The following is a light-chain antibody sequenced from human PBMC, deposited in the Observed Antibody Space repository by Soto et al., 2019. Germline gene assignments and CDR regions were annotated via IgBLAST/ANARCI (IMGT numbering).Light chain of an antibody. V-gene: IGLV2-14*01. CDR1: SSDIGDYNY. J-gene: IGLJ1*01. Sequence: QSALTQPAAVSGSPGQSITISCTGTSSDIGDYNYVSWYQQHPGKAPKLMIYEVRNRPSGVSNRFSGSKSGNTASLTISGLQGEDEADYYCTSYTTSSTLYVFGTGTQLTVL. CDR3: TSYTTSSTLYV. CDR2: EVR.